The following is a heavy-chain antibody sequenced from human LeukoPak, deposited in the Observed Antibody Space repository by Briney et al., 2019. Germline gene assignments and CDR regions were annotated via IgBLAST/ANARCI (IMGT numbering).Heavy chain of an antibody. Sequence: GGSLRLSCAASGFTFSNAWMSWVHQAPGKGLEWVGRIKSKTDGGTTDYAAPVKGRFTISRDDSKNTLYLQMNSLKTEDTAVYYCTDYYDSSGYYDYWGQGTLVTVSS. J-gene: IGHJ4*02. CDR3: TDYYDSSGYYDY. CDR1: GFTFSNAW. CDR2: IKSKTDGGTT. D-gene: IGHD3-22*01. V-gene: IGHV3-15*01.